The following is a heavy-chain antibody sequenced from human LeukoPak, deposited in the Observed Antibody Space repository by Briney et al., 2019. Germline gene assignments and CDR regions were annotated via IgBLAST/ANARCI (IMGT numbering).Heavy chain of an antibody. D-gene: IGHD1-1*01. J-gene: IGHJ4*02. CDR1: GFAFSDSW. Sequence: GGSLRLSCAASGFAFSDSWMSWVRQAPGKGLEWVASIQQNGIEKYYVDSVKGRFIISRDNAKNSLDLQMNSLTAEDTAVYYCARDRDGKDYWGQGTLVTVSS. CDR3: ARDRDGKDY. CDR2: IQQNGIEK. V-gene: IGHV3-7*03.